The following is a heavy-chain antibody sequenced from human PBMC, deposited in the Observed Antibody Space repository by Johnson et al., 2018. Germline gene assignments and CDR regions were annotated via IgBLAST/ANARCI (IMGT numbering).Heavy chain of an antibody. CDR1: GFTFGNYW. D-gene: IGHD6-13*01. Sequence: VQLVESGGGLVQPGGSLRLSCVASGFTFGNYWMSWVRQAPGKGLEWVANIKTDGSEKAYVDSVKGRFTISRDNSKNTLYLQMNSLRAEDTAVYYCARDLGGYLSDAFDIWGQGTMVTVSS. CDR2: IKTDGSEK. CDR3: ARDLGGYLSDAFDI. V-gene: IGHV3-7*01. J-gene: IGHJ3*02.